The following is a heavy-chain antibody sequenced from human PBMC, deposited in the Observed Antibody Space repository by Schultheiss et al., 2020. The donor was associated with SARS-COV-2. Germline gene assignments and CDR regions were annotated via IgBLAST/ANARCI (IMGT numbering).Heavy chain of an antibody. CDR3: ARVLRRGLRFVEWLSDSLGYDAFDI. Sequence: GGSLRLSCAASGFTFSSYWMSWVRQAPGKGLEWVANIKQDGSEKYYVDSVKGRFTISRDNAKNSLYLQMNSLRAEDTAVYYCARVLRRGLRFVEWLSDSLGYDAFDIWGQGTMVTVSS. CDR1: GFTFSSYW. V-gene: IGHV3-7*01. J-gene: IGHJ3*02. CDR2: IKQDGSEK. D-gene: IGHD3-3*01.